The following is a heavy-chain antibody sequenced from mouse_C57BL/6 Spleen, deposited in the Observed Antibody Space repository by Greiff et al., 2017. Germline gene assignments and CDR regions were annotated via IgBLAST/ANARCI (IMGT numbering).Heavy chain of an antibody. CDR3: ARGYYYGSSYVDY. D-gene: IGHD1-1*01. CDR2: IDPSDSYT. V-gene: IGHV1-59*01. J-gene: IGHJ2*01. Sequence: QVQLKQPGAELVRPGTSVKLSCKASGYTFTSYWMHWVKQRPGQGLEWIGVIDPSDSYTNYNQKFKGKATLTVDTSSSTAYMQLSSLTSEDSAVYYCARGYYYGSSYVDYWGQGTTLTVSS. CDR1: GYTFTSYW.